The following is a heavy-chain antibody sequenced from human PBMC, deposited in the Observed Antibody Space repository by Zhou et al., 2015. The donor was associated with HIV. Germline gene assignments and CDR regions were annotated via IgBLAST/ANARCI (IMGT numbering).Heavy chain of an antibody. CDR2: IIPILGTT. V-gene: IGHV1-69*01. CDR1: GGSFTYHA. CDR3: ARDPYRPRGSGNYYYAMDV. D-gene: IGHD3-10*01. J-gene: IGHJ6*02. Sequence: QLQLVQSGAEVKKPGSSVKVSCKASGGSFTYHAISWVRQAPGQGLEWMGGIIPILGTTNYAQKFQGRVTITADESTNTAYMDLSSLRSDDTAVYYCARDPYRPRGSGNYYYAMDVWGQGTTVTVSS.